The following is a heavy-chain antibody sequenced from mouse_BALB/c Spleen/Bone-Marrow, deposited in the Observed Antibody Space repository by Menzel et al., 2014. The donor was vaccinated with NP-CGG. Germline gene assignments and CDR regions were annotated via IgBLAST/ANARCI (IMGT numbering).Heavy chain of an antibody. CDR2: ISPGSGST. CDR3: ARSRDGYFDV. V-gene: IGHV1S41*01. Sequence: DLVKPGASVKLSCKASGYTFTSYWINWIKQRPGQGLEWIGRISPGSGSTYYNEMFKVKVTLTVDTFSSPAYIQLSSMSSEDCAVFFLARSRDGYFDVWGAETKITVSS. CDR1: GYTFTSYW. J-gene: IGHJ1*01.